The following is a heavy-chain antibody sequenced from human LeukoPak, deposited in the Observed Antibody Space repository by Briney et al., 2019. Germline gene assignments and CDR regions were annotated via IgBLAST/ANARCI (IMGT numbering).Heavy chain of an antibody. V-gene: IGHV4-39*01. CDR3: ARQISGYYDILTGYHYYYYMDV. CDR1: YY. D-gene: IGHD3-9*01. J-gene: IGHJ6*03. Sequence: YYMNWIRQAPGKGMEWIGSIYYSGSTYYNPSLKSRVTISVDTSKNQFSLKLSSVTAADTAVYYCARQISGYYDILTGYHYYYYMDVWGKGTTVTISS. CDR2: IYYSGST.